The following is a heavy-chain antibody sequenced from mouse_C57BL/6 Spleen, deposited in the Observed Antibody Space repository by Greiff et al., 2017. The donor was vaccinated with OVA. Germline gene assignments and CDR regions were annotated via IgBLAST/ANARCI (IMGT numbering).Heavy chain of an antibody. Sequence: VQLQQPGAELVMPGASVKLSCKASGYTFTSYWMHWVKQRHGQGLEWIGEIDPSDSYTNYNQKFKGKSTLTVDKSSSTAYMQLSSLTSEDSAVYYCARLLDYWGQGTTLTVSS. CDR3: ARLLDY. J-gene: IGHJ2*01. CDR1: GYTFTSYW. V-gene: IGHV1-69*01. CDR2: IDPSDSYT.